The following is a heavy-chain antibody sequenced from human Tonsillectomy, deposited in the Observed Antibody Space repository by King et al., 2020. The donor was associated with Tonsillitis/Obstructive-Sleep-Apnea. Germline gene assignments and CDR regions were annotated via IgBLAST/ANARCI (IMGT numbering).Heavy chain of an antibody. CDR3: ARQYNVYNWFDP. CDR2: IYYSGST. Sequence: HLQESGPGLVKPSETLSLTCTVSGDSISSYYWSWIRQPPGKGLEWIGYIYYSGSTKYNPSLKSRVTISVDTSKNQFSLKLISVTAADTAVYYCARQYNVYNWFDPWGQGTLVTVSS. CDR1: GDSISSYY. D-gene: IGHD1-14*01. V-gene: IGHV4-59*08. J-gene: IGHJ5*02.